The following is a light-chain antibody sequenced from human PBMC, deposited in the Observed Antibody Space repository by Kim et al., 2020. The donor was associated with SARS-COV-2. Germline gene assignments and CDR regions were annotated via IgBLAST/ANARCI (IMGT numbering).Light chain of an antibody. V-gene: IGKV3-15*01. Sequence: SPRERSPLSYRASQSVSNNLAWYQHKPGQPPRLLFYGASTRATGVPARFSGSGSGTDFTLTVSSLQSEDFAVYYCHQYNDWPPGDTFGQGTKLEI. CDR2: GAS. CDR3: HQYNDWPPGDT. CDR1: QSVSNN. J-gene: IGKJ2*01.